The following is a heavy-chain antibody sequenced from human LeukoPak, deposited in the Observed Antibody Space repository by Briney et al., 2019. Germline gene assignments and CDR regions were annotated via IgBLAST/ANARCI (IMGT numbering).Heavy chain of an antibody. V-gene: IGHV4-59*01. CDR3: ARFGGFGELPKPFDY. CDR1: GVSISSYY. CDR2: LSDVGTN. Sequence: SETLSLTCAVSGVSISSYYWSWIRQPPGKGLEWIGYLSDVGTNDYNPSLKGRVTISRDTSKNQFSLRLSSVTAADAAVYHCARFGGFGELPKPFDYWGQGTLVTVSS. J-gene: IGHJ4*02. D-gene: IGHD3-10*01.